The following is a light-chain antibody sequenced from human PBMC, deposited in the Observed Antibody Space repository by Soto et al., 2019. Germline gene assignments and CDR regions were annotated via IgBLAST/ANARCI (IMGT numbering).Light chain of an antibody. CDR3: QQSYSVPIT. CDR1: ESISTH. Sequence: DIQMTQSPSSLSASVGDRVTITCRASESISTHLNWYQQKSGGAPQLLIQAASTLQTGVPSRFSGSGSGTDFTLTISSLQPEDFATYHCQQSYSVPITFGQGTRLVIK. CDR2: AAS. V-gene: IGKV1-39*01. J-gene: IGKJ5*01.